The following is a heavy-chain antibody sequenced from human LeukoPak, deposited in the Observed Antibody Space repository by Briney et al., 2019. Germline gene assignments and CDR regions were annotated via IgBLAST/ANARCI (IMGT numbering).Heavy chain of an antibody. CDR1: GYTFTSYD. CDR2: MNPNSGGT. CDR3: TKSSTRNENWFDP. Sequence: ASVKVSCKASGYTFTSYDINWVRQATGQGLEWMGWMNPNSGGTNYAQNFQGRVTMTRDTSISTAYMELSRLTSDDTAVYYCTKSSTRNENWFDPWGQGTLVTVSS. J-gene: IGHJ5*02. V-gene: IGHV1-2*02. D-gene: IGHD2-2*01.